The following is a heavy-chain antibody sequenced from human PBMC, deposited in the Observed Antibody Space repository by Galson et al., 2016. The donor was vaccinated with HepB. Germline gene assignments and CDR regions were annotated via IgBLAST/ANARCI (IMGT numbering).Heavy chain of an antibody. D-gene: IGHD3-3*01. J-gene: IGHJ4*02. V-gene: IGHV3-7*03. CDR3: ARPGRVAAAF. CDR1: GFTFSNSW. Sequence: SLRLSCAASGFTFSNSWMSWLRQPPGKGLEWVANIKEDGSEKYYVDSVKGRFTISRDNAKNSLYLQMNSLRAEDTAVYYCARPGRVAAAFWGQGTLVTVSS. CDR2: IKEDGSEK.